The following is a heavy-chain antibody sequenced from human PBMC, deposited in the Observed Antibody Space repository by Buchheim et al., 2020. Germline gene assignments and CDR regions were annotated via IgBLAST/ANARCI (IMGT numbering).Heavy chain of an antibody. CDR3: AREPVAVTATLNWFDP. J-gene: IGHJ5*02. CDR2: LNHRGTT. Sequence: QVQLQQWGAGLLKPSETLSLTCAVSGGSFSGYYYNWIRQPPGKGLEWIGSLNHRGTTYYNPSLKNRVTISADVSKKHMSLELRSVTAADTAVYYCAREPVAVTATLNWFDPWGQGTLGTVSS. V-gene: IGHV4-34*01. D-gene: IGHD2-21*02. CDR1: GGSFSGYY.